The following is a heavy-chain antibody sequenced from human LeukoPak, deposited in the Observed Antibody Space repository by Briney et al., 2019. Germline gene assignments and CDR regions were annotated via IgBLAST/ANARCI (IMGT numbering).Heavy chain of an antibody. D-gene: IGHD3-22*01. V-gene: IGHV4-30-2*01. CDR3: AVAGVRYYDSSGLYAFDF. CDR1: GVSISSGGYS. CDR2: IYHSGST. J-gene: IGHJ3*01. Sequence: SQTLSLTCAISGVSISSGGYSWSWIRQPPGKGLEWIGYIYHSGSTYYNPSLKSRVTISVDTSKNQFSLKLNSVTAADTAVYYCAVAGVRYYDSSGLYAFDFWGQGTIVTVSS.